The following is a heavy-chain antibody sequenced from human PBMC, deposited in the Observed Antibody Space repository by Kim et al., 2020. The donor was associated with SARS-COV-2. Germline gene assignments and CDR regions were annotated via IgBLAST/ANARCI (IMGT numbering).Heavy chain of an antibody. CDR2: ISGDGGST. CDR3: AKDFKKYDYIWGSYQTPSYYFDY. CDR1: GFTFDDYA. J-gene: IGHJ4*02. V-gene: IGHV3-43*02. Sequence: GGSLRLSCAASGFTFDDYAMHWVRQAPGKGLEWVSLISGDGGSTYYADSVKGRFTISRDNIKNSLYLQMNSLRTEDTALYYCAKDFKKYDYIWGSYQTPSYYFDYLGQRTLVTVSS. D-gene: IGHD3-16*02.